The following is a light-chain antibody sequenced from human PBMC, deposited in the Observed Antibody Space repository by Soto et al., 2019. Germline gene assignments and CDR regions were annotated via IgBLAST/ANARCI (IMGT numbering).Light chain of an antibody. CDR1: SSDIGNNY. Sequence: QSVLTQPPSVSAAPGQRVAISCSGGSSDIGNNYVSWYQQFPGTAPKLLIYDNNRRPSGIPDRFSGSKSCTSATLGITGLQSGDEADYYCGTWDASRNWVFGGGTKLTVL. V-gene: IGLV1-51*01. CDR2: DNN. J-gene: IGLJ3*02. CDR3: GTWDASRNWV.